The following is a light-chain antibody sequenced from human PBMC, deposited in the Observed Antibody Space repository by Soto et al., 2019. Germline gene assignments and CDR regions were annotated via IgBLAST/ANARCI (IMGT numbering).Light chain of an antibody. CDR1: SSDIGGYNY. CDR2: DVS. V-gene: IGLV2-14*01. Sequence: QSVLTQPASVSGSPGQSITISCTGTSSDIGGYNYVSWYQQHPGKAPKLMIYDVSNRPSGVSNRFSGSKSGNTASLTISGLQAEDEADYYFSSQAVSSTLVFGGGTKLTVL. J-gene: IGLJ2*01. CDR3: SSQAVSSTLV.